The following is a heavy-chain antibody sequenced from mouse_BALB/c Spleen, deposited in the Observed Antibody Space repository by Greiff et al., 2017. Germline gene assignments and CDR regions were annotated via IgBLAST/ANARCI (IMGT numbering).Heavy chain of an antibody. CDR3: AREGYGSYAMDY. J-gene: IGHJ4*01. CDR2: ISSGSSTI. CDR1: GFTFSSFG. D-gene: IGHD1-1*01. Sequence: EVHLVESGGGLVQPGGSRKLSCAASGFTFSSFGMHWVRQAPEKGLEWVAYISSGSSTIYYADTVKGRFTISRDNPKNTLFLQMTSLRSEDTAMYYCAREGYGSYAMDYWGQGTSVTVSS. V-gene: IGHV5-17*02.